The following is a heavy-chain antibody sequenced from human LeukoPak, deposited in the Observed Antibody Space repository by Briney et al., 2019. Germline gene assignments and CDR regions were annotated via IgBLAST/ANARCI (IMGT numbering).Heavy chain of an antibody. CDR3: ARETTVAGPGYFDY. CDR1: GFTFSSYA. V-gene: IGHV3-30-3*01. CDR2: ISYDGSNK. J-gene: IGHJ4*02. D-gene: IGHD6-19*01. Sequence: GGSLRLSCAASGFTFSSYAMHWVRQAPGKGLEWVGVISYDGSNKYYADSVKGRFTISRDNSKNTLYLQMNSLRAEDTAVYYCARETTVAGPGYFDYWGQGTLVTVSS.